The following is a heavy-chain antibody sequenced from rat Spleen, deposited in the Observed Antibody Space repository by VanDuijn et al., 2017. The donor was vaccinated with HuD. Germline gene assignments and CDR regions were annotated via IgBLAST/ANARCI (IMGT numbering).Heavy chain of an antibody. CDR2: IWIDGNT. D-gene: IGHD4-2*01. V-gene: IGHV2-15*01. J-gene: IGHJ2*01. CDR3: ARDRTGPFDY. CDR1: GFSLTSYH. Sequence: QVQLKESGPDLVQPSQTLSLTCTVSGFSLTSYHISWVRQPPGKGLEWLGVIWIDGNTGYTSFLKSRLSISRDTSRSQDFLKMNSLQTEDTATYFCARDRTGPFDYWGQGVKVTVSS.